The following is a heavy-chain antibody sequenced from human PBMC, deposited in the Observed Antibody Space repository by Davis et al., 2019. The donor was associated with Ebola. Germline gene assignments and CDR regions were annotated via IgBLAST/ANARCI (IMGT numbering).Heavy chain of an antibody. Sequence: SETLSLTCTVSGGSMNNFYWSWIRQPPGKGLEWIGNIYYGGTTNYNPSLKSRVTISGDTSKNQFSLNVNSVPAADTAMYYCARTPQYTSYGSYFDYWGQGALVTVSS. CDR1: GGSMNNFY. CDR3: ARTPQYTSYGSYFDY. D-gene: IGHD1-26*01. J-gene: IGHJ4*02. V-gene: IGHV4-59*01. CDR2: IYYGGTT.